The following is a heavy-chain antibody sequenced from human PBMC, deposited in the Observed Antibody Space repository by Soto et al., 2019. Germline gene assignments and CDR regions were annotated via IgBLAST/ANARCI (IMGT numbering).Heavy chain of an antibody. J-gene: IGHJ4*02. CDR3: ARDGNTYYYARPDY. D-gene: IGHD3-10*02. CDR2: ISYDGSNK. Sequence: QVQLVESGGGVVQPGRSLRLSCAASGFTFSTYAMNWVRQGPGKGLEWVALISYDGSNKYYADSVKGRFTISRDNSKNPLYLQMNSLRGEDTAVYYCARDGNTYYYARPDYWGQGSLVTVSS. CDR1: GFTFSTYA. V-gene: IGHV3-30-3*01.